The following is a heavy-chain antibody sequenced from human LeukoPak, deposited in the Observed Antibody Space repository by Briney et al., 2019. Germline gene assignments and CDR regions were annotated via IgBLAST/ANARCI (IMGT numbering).Heavy chain of an antibody. V-gene: IGHV1-2*02. CDR1: GYTFTGYY. J-gene: IGHJ4*02. CDR2: INPNSGGT. Sequence: ASVKVSCKASGYTFTGYYMHWVRQAPGQGLEWMGWINPNSGGTNYAQKFQGRVTMTRDTSISTACMELSRLRSDDTAVYYCARVPRPWWELPTNHFDYWGQGTLVTVSS. D-gene: IGHD1-26*01. CDR3: ARVPRPWWELPTNHFDY.